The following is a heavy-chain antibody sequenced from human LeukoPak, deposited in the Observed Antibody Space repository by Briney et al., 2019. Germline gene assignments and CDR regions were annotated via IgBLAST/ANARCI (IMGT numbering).Heavy chain of an antibody. V-gene: IGHV4-34*01. CDR2: INHSGST. D-gene: IGHD5-18*01. Sequence: PSETLSLTCAVYGGSFSGYYWSWIRQPPGKGLEWIGEINHSGSTNYNPSLKSRVTISVDTSKNQFSLKLSSVPAADTAVYYCARGGYSYGGSNWFDPWGQGTLVTVSP. J-gene: IGHJ5*02. CDR3: ARGGYSYGGSNWFDP. CDR1: GGSFSGYY.